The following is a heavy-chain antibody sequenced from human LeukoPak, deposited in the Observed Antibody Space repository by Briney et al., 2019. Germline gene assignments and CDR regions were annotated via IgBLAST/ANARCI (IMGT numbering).Heavy chain of an antibody. CDR2: INPSGGST. V-gene: IGHV1-46*01. Sequence: APVKVSCKASGYTFTNYYVHWVRQAPGQGLEWMGVINPSGGSTNYAQRFQGRVTMTRDTSTSTVYMELSSLRSEATAVYYCARDSTVTTFRGCVDPWGQGTLVTVSS. CDR1: GYTFTNYY. D-gene: IGHD4-17*01. J-gene: IGHJ5*02. CDR3: ARDSTVTTFRGCVDP.